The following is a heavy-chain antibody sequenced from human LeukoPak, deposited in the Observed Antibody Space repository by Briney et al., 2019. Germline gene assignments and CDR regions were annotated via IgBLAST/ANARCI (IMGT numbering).Heavy chain of an antibody. CDR1: GGSISSGDYY. CDR3: ARVAVAQYQLRKLPHFDY. Sequence: SETLSLTCTVSGGSISSGDYYWSWVRQPPGKGLECIGYIYYSGSTYYNPSLKSRVTISLDTSKNQFSLKLSSVTAADTAVYYCARVAVAQYQLRKLPHFDYWGQGTLVTVSS. D-gene: IGHD2-2*01. J-gene: IGHJ4*02. V-gene: IGHV4-30-4*08. CDR2: IYYSGST.